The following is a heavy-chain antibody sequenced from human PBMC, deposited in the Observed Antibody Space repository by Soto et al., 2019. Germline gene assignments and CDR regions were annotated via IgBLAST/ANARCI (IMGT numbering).Heavy chain of an antibody. CDR3: SGGTKIPAPGDY. Sequence: QVQLVQSGAEVKKPGASVKVSCKASGYTFTNYGINWVRQAPGQGLEWLGWVSAYNGERRYAQRVQARVIMTTDTSTTTAYMEVRSLRSDDPAVYYCSGGTKIPAPGDYWGQGTLVTVSS. CDR2: VSAYNGER. D-gene: IGHD2-2*01. J-gene: IGHJ4*01. CDR1: GYTFTNYG. V-gene: IGHV1-18*01.